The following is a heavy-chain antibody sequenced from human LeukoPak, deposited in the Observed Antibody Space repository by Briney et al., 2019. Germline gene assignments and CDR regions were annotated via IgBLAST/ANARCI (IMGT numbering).Heavy chain of an antibody. CDR2: IIPMYGKA. D-gene: IGHD4-23*01. CDR1: GGTFSTYA. V-gene: IGHV1-69*13. J-gene: IGHJ4*02. Sequence: SVKVSCKASGGTFSTYATSWVRQAPGQGLEWMGGIIPMYGKANYAQKFQGRVTITADESTSTAYMELSSLRSDDTAVYYCARGWLAETTVVTPYNYWGQGTLVTVSS. CDR3: ARGWLAETTVVTPYNY.